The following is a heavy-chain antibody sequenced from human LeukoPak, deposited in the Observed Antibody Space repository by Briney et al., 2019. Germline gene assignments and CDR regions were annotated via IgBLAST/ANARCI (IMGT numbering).Heavy chain of an antibody. CDR1: GFTFSSYA. CDR2: ISGSGGST. CDR3: AKDRYGFWSGYDY. J-gene: IGHJ4*02. D-gene: IGHD3-3*01. V-gene: IGHV3-23*01. Sequence: GGSLRLSCAASGFTFSSYAMSWVRQAPGKGLEWVSAISGSGGSTYYAGSVKGRFTISRDNSKNTLYLQMNSLRAEDTAVYYCAKDRYGFWSGYDYWGQGTLVTVSS.